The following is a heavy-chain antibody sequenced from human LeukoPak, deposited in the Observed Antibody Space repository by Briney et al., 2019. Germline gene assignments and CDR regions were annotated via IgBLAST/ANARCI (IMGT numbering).Heavy chain of an antibody. V-gene: IGHV1-2*02. D-gene: IGHD5-12*01. J-gene: IGHJ4*02. Sequence: ASVKVSCKASGYTFTGYYMHWVRQAPGQGLEWMGWINPNSGVTKFAQRFQGRVTMTRDTSTGTAYLDLSSLRSDDTAVYYCATAVLYGGNDFDYWGQGTLVTVSS. CDR3: ATAVLYGGNDFDY. CDR1: GYTFTGYY. CDR2: INPNSGVT.